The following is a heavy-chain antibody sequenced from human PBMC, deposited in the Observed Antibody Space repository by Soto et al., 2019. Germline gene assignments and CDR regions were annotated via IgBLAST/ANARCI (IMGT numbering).Heavy chain of an antibody. V-gene: IGHV3-21*01. D-gene: IGHD6-13*01. J-gene: IGHJ5*02. CDR3: ARDKGSSSSRFDP. Sequence: EVQLVESGGGLVKPGGSLRLSCAASGFTFSSYSMNWVRQAPGKGLEWVSSISSSSSYIYYADSVKGRFTISRDNAKNSVYLQMNSLRAEDTAVYYCARDKGSSSSRFDPWGQGTLVTVSS. CDR2: ISSSSSYI. CDR1: GFTFSSYS.